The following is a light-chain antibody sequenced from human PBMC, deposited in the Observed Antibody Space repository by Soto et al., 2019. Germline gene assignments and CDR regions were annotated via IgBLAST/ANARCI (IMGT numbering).Light chain of an antibody. J-gene: IGLJ3*02. CDR1: SSDVGSYNL. Sequence: QSVLTQPASVSGSPVQSITISCTGTSSDVGSYNLVSWYKQHPGKAPKLMIYEVSERPSGVSNRFSGSRSGNTASLTISGLQAEDEADYYCCSYSDTNTPVVFGGGTQLTVL. V-gene: IGLV2-23*02. CDR3: CSYSDTNTPVV. CDR2: EVS.